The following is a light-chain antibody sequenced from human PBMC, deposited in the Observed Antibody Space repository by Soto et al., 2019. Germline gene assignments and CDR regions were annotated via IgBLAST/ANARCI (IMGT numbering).Light chain of an antibody. J-gene: IGKJ1*01. CDR1: QDIRNH. Sequence: DIPMTQSPSSLSASVGDRVTITCQASQDIRNHLNWYQQKPGKAPKLLIYDVSNLKTGVPSRFSGGGSGTYFSFTISRLQPEDIATYYCQQYDNIPRTFGQGTKVEIK. V-gene: IGKV1-33*01. CDR3: QQYDNIPRT. CDR2: DVS.